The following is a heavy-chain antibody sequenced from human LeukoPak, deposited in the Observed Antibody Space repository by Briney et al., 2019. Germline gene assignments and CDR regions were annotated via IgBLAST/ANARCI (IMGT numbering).Heavy chain of an antibody. CDR2: TYYRSKWYN. Sequence: KTSQTLSLTCVVSGDSVSSKNGAWNWIRQSPSRGLEWLGRTYYRSKWYNDYAESMEGRMTISQDTSKNQYSLHLNSVTPDDTAVYYCARDFGTTGWHTFDYWGQRTLVTLSS. J-gene: IGHJ4*02. V-gene: IGHV6-1*01. CDR3: ARDFGTTGWHTFDY. D-gene: IGHD6-19*01. CDR1: GDSVSSKNGA.